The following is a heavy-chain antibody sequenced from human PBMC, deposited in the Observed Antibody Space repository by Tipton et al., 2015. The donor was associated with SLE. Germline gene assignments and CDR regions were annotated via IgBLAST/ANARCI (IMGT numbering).Heavy chain of an antibody. CDR1: GYSISSGYY. CDR2: NYHSGST. J-gene: IGHJ6*02. Sequence: TLSLTCAVSGYSISSGYYWGWIRQPPGKGLEWIGRNYHSGSTYYNLSLKSRVTISVDTSKNQFSLRLSSVTAADTAVYYCARDEGDHFGMDVWGQGTTVTVSS. D-gene: IGHD3-16*01. CDR3: ARDEGDHFGMDV. V-gene: IGHV4-38-2*02.